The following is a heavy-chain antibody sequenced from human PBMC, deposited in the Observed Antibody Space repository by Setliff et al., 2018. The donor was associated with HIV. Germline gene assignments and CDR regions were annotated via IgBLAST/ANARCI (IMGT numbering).Heavy chain of an antibody. J-gene: IGHJ3*02. Sequence: ASVKVSCKASGYSFARYGLSWVRQAPGQGLEWMGWISGFNGNTKYAQSFRDRVAMTTETATSTAYMEMRSLRSDDTAVYFCARVPYRSAWFSGGHDAFDIRGQGTMVTVSS. CDR2: ISGFNGNT. D-gene: IGHD6-19*01. CDR3: ARVPYRSAWFSGGHDAFDI. CDR1: GYSFARYG. V-gene: IGHV1-18*01.